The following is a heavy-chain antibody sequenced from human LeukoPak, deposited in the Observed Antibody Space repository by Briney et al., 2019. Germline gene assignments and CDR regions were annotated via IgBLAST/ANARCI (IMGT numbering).Heavy chain of an antibody. CDR3: AKSSSHSRSWYSADAFDV. J-gene: IGHJ3*01. Sequence: GESLKISCKGSGYSFTSYWIGWVRQLPGKGPEWMGIIYPGDSDTRYSPSFQGQVTISADKSISTAYLQWSSLKASDTAMYYCAKSSSHSRSWYSADAFDVWGQGTMVTVSS. D-gene: IGHD6-13*01. V-gene: IGHV5-51*01. CDR1: GYSFTSYW. CDR2: IYPGDSDT.